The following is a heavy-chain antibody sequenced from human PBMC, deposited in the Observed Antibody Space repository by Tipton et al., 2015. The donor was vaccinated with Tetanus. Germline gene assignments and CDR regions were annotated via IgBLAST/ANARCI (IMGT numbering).Heavy chain of an antibody. CDR2: IFASGDT. V-gene: IGHV4-4*07. Sequence: GLVKPSETLSLTCTISGGSIGNYFWIWVRQPAGKGLEWIGRIFASGDTNYNPSLKSRVRMSVDTSKNQFSLRLTSVTAADTAVYYCARESVLLDGGFDFWGQGTLVSVSS. J-gene: IGHJ4*02. CDR3: ARESVLLDGGFDF. D-gene: IGHD5-24*01. CDR1: GGSIGNYF.